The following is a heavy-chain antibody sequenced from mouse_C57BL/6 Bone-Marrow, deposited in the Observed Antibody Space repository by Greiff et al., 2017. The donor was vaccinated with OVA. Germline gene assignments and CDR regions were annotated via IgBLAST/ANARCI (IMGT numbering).Heavy chain of an antibody. J-gene: IGHJ1*03. V-gene: IGHV7-1*01. D-gene: IGHD2-3*01. Sequence: EVNVVESGGGLVQSGRSLRLSCATSGFTFSDFYMEWVRQAPGKGLEWIAASRNKANDYTTEYSASVKGRFIVSRDTSQSILYLQMNALRAEDTAIYYCARDASYDYWYFDVWGTGTTVTVSS. CDR1: GFTFSDFY. CDR3: ARDASYDYWYFDV. CDR2: SRNKANDYTT.